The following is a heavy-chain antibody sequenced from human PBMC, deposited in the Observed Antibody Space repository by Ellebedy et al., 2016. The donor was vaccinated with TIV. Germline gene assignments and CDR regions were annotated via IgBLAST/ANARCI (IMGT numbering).Heavy chain of an antibody. D-gene: IGHD2-8*01. J-gene: IGHJ4*02. Sequence: AASVKVSCKASGYSFSIFGFSWVRQAPGQGLEWMGWISIYNGNTKYSQKFQGRVNMTTDTSTTTVYMELRSLRSDDTAVYYCARDLRGSLKGGYWGKGTLVTVSS. V-gene: IGHV1-18*04. CDR1: GYSFSIFG. CDR2: ISIYNGNT. CDR3: ARDLRGSLKGGY.